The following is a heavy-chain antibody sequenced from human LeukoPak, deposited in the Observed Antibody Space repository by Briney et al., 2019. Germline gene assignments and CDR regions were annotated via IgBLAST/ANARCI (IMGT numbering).Heavy chain of an antibody. CDR3: AAMDHFDY. CDR1: GFTFSSSW. D-gene: IGHD5-18*01. V-gene: IGHV3-7*01. J-gene: IGHJ4*02. CDR2: IKYDGNEI. Sequence: GGSLRLSCAASGFTFSSSWMAWVRQAPGKGLEWVANIKYDGNEIYYVDSVKGRFTISRDNAKNSLHLEMNSLRADDTAVYYCAAMDHFDYWGQGTPVSVSS.